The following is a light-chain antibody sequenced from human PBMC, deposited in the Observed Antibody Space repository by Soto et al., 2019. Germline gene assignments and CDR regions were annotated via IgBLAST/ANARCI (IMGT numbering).Light chain of an antibody. J-gene: IGKJ4*01. V-gene: IGKV3-11*01. CDR3: QQHSNWPLT. CDR1: QTVRNN. CDR2: DAS. Sequence: EIVLTQSPATLSLSPGKRATLSCRASQTVRNNLAWYQQRPGQAPRLLIYDASSRATGIPARFSGSGSGTDFTLTISSLEPEDFAVYYCQQHSNWPLTFGGGTKVDIK.